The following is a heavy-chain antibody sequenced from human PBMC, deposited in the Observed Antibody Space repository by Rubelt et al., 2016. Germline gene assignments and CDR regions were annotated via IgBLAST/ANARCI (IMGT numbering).Heavy chain of an antibody. D-gene: IGHD6-19*01. J-gene: IGHJ4*02. CDR3: ARDHSSGWYLEGFFDY. CDR1: GGSISSNSYY. V-gene: IGHV4-39*07. Sequence: QLQLQESGPGLVKPSQTLSLTCTVSGGSISSNSYYWGWIRQPPGKGLEWIGSIYHSGSTYYNPSLKSRVTISVDTSKNQFSLKLSSVTAADTAVYYCARDHSSGWYLEGFFDYWGQGTLVTVSS. CDR2: IYHSGST.